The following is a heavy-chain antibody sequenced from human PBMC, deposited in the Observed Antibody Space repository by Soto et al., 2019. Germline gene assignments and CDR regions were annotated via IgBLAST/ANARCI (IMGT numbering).Heavy chain of an antibody. CDR3: AKDEYYDILTGSDY. D-gene: IGHD3-9*01. V-gene: IGHV3-23*01. Sequence: EVQLLESGGGLVQPGGSLRLSCAASGFTFSSYAMSWVRQAPGKGLEWVSAISGSGGSTYYADSVKGRFTISRDNSKNTLYLQMNSMRAEDTAVYYCAKDEYYDILTGSDYWGQGTLVTVSS. CDR2: ISGSGGST. CDR1: GFTFSSYA. J-gene: IGHJ4*02.